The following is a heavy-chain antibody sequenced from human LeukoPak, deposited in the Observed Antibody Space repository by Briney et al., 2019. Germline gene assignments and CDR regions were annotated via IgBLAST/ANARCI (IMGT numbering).Heavy chain of an antibody. D-gene: IGHD5-12*01. CDR3: ATTSWSGYDSRAAGVYY. CDR2: VDPEDGET. Sequence: ASVKVSCKASGYTFTDYYMHWVQQAPGKGLEWMGRVDPEDGETIYAEKFQGRVSITADTSTDTAYMERSSLRSEDTAVYYCATTSWSGYDSRAAGVYYWGQGTLVTVSS. V-gene: IGHV1-69-2*01. J-gene: IGHJ4*02. CDR1: GYTFTDYY.